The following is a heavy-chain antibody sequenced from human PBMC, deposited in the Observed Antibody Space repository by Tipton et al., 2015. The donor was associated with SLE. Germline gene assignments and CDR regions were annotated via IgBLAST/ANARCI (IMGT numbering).Heavy chain of an antibody. CDR3: ARAPHRNPDY. J-gene: IGHJ4*02. CDR1: GFTLNNYW. V-gene: IGHV3-21*03. CDR2: ISTSSSYI. Sequence: GSLRLSCVPSGFTLNNYWMHWVRQVPGKGLEWVSYISTSSSYIYYADSVKGRFTISRDNAKNSLYLQMNSLKAEDTAVYYCARAPHRNPDYWGQGTLVTVSS.